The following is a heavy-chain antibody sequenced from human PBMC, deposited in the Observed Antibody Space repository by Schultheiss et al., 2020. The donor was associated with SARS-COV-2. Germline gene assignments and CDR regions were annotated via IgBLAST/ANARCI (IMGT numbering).Heavy chain of an antibody. CDR3: ARGLQPGSSALDY. CDR1: GGSFSGYY. Sequence: SETLSLTCAVYGGSFSGYYWSWIRQPPGKGLEWIGHMYISGNTNYNPSLKSRVTISVDTSKNQFSLKLSSVTAADTAVYYCARGLQPGSSALDYWGQGTLVTVSS. D-gene: IGHD6-6*01. V-gene: IGHV4-59*12. J-gene: IGHJ4*02. CDR2: MYISGNT.